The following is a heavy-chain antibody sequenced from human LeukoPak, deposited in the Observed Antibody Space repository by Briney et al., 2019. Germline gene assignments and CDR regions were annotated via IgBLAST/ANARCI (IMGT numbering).Heavy chain of an antibody. Sequence: PGRSLRLSCAASGFTFSSYAMHWVRQAPGKGLEWVAVISYDGSNKYYADSVKGRFTISRDNAKNSLYLQMNSLRAEDTALYYCAKDYCGGDCYSGWYFDLWGRGTLVTVSS. CDR1: GFTFSSYA. D-gene: IGHD2-21*02. J-gene: IGHJ2*01. V-gene: IGHV3-30*04. CDR3: AKDYCGGDCYSGWYFDL. CDR2: ISYDGSNK.